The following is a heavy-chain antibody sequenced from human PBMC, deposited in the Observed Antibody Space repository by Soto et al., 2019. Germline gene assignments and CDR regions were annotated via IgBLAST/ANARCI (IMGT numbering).Heavy chain of an antibody. Sequence: PSETLSLTCSVSGYSVSSSDYYWAWIRQPPGKGLEWIGSMLYSGSTNYNPSLKSRVTISVDTSKNQFSLKLSSVTAADTAVYYCARALGFYYYYGMDVWGQGTTVTVSS. CDR2: MLYSGST. CDR1: GYSVSSSDYY. J-gene: IGHJ6*02. D-gene: IGHD3-10*01. V-gene: IGHV4-39*07. CDR3: ARALGFYYYYGMDV.